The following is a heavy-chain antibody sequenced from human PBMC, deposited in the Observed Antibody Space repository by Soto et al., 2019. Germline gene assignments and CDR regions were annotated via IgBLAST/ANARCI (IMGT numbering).Heavy chain of an antibody. Sequence: ASVKVSCKASGYTFTGYYMHWVRQAPGQGLEWMGWINPNSGGTNYAQKFQGRVAMTRDTSISTAYMELSRLRSDDTAVYYCARDGYCSSTSCYPYYYGMDVWGQGTTVTVSS. V-gene: IGHV1-2*02. D-gene: IGHD2-2*03. J-gene: IGHJ6*02. CDR1: GYTFTGYY. CDR3: ARDGYCSSTSCYPYYYGMDV. CDR2: INPNSGGT.